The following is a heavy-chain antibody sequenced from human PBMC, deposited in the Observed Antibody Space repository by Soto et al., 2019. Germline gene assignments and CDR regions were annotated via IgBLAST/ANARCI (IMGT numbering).Heavy chain of an antibody. CDR3: ARDGPTSSDYYDSSGSTLSP. V-gene: IGHV1-3*01. CDR2: INAGNSNT. J-gene: IGHJ5*02. CDR1: GYTFTSYA. Sequence: ASVKVSCKASGYTFTSYAMHWVRQAPGQRLEWMGWINAGNSNTKYSQKFQGRVTITRDTSASTAYMELSSLRSEDTAVYYCARDGPTSSDYYDSSGSTLSPWGQGTLVTVSS. D-gene: IGHD3-22*01.